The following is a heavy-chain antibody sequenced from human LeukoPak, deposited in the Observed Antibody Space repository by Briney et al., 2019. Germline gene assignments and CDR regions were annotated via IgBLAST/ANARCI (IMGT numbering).Heavy chain of an antibody. J-gene: IGHJ4*02. V-gene: IGHV3-72*01. Sequence: GGSLRLSCAASGFTFSDHYIDWVRQAPGKGLEWVGRARNRRNGYSTQYAASVKGRFTFSRDDSENTVYLQMNSLKTEDTAVYFCARIMRVDYGTYYFDYWGPGTLATVSS. CDR3: ARIMRVDYGTYYFDY. D-gene: IGHD4/OR15-4a*01. CDR1: GFTFSDHY. CDR2: ARNRRNGYST.